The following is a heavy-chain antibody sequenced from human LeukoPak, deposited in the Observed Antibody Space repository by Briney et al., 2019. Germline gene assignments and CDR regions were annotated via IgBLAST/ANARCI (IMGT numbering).Heavy chain of an antibody. V-gene: IGHV1-18*01. Sequence: ASVKVSCKASGYTFTNYGIIWVRQAPEQGLEWMGWISAYNGNTNYAQKLQGRVTMTTDTSTSTAYMELRGLRSDDTAVYYCARDATVTTLYWFDPWGQGTLVTVSS. CDR1: GYTFTNYG. CDR2: ISAYNGNT. D-gene: IGHD4-17*01. J-gene: IGHJ5*02. CDR3: ARDATVTTLYWFDP.